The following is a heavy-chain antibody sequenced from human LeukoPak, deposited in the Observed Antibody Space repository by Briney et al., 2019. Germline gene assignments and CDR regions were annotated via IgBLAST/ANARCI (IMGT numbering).Heavy chain of an antibody. CDR2: IYHSGST. Sequence: SQTLSLTCAVSGGSIGSGGYSWSWIRQPPGKGLEWIGYIYHSGSTYYNPSLKSRVTISVDRSKNQFSLKLSSVTATDTAVYYCASLREGGVAHWFDPWGQGTLVTVSS. CDR1: GGSIGSGGYS. J-gene: IGHJ5*02. D-gene: IGHD2-15*01. CDR3: ASLREGGVAHWFDP. V-gene: IGHV4-30-2*01.